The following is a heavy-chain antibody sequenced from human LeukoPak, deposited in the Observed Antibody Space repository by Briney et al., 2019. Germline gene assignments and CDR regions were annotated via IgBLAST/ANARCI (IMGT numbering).Heavy chain of an antibody. V-gene: IGHV4-61*02. CDR2: IYTSGST. CDR3: AREAYCSSTTCYTYFDY. D-gene: IGHD2-2*02. Sequence: RPSETLSLTCTVSGDSISSGSYYWSWIRQPAGKGLEWIERIYTSGSTNYNPSLKSRVTISVDMSKNQFSLKLSSVTATDTAVYYCAREAYCSSTTCYTYFDYWGQGTLVTVSS. J-gene: IGHJ4*02. CDR1: GDSISSGSYY.